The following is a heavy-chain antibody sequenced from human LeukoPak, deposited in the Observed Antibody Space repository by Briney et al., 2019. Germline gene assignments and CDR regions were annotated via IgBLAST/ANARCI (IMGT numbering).Heavy chain of an antibody. CDR3: AREYYDILTGLQDAFDI. CDR1: GGSFSGYY. V-gene: IGHV4-4*07. D-gene: IGHD3-9*01. Sequence: SETLSLTCAVYGGSFSGYYWSWIRQPAGKGLEWIGRIYTSGSTNYNPSLKSRVTISVDTSKNQFSLKLSSVTAADTAVYYCAREYYDILTGLQDAFDIWGQGTMVTVSS. J-gene: IGHJ3*02. CDR2: IYTSGST.